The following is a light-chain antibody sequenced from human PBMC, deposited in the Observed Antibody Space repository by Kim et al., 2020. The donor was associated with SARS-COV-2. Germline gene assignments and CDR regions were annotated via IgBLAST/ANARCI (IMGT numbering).Light chain of an antibody. CDR3: SSYAGSDNLV. V-gene: IGLV2-8*01. CDR2: EVS. J-gene: IGLJ2*01. CDR1: RSDVGGYSD. Sequence: GQSVTISCTGTRSDVGGYSDVSCDQQPPGNAPKLMIYEVSTRPSGVPDRFSGSKSGNTASLTVSGLQAEDEADYYCSSYAGSDNLVFGGGTQLTVL.